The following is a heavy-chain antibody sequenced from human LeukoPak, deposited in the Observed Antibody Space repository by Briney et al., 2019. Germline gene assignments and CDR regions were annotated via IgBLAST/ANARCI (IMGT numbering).Heavy chain of an antibody. V-gene: IGHV4-34*01. CDR1: GGSFSGYY. D-gene: IGHD3-16*01. CDR2: INHSGST. J-gene: IGHJ6*04. CDR3: ARGRRRDYVCGNLPSGMDV. Sequence: SETLSLTCAVYGGSFSGYYCSWLRHPPGKGMEWNGEINHSGSTNSNPSLKSRVTISVDTSKNQFSLKLSSVTAADTAVYYCARGRRRDYVCGNLPSGMDVWGKGTTVTVSS.